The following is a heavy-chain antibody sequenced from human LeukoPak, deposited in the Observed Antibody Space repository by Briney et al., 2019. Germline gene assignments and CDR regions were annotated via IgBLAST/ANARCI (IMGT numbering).Heavy chain of an antibody. CDR1: GGSISTYY. D-gene: IGHD1-14*01. CDR2: IYYSGTT. CDR3: ARLTGPTPDH. Sequence: PSETLSLTCTVSGGSISTYYWNWIRQPPGKALEWIGYIYYSGTTNYNPSLKSRVTISVDTSKNQFSLKLSSVTAADTAVYYCARLTGPTPDHWGQGTLVTVSS. J-gene: IGHJ4*02. V-gene: IGHV4-59*01.